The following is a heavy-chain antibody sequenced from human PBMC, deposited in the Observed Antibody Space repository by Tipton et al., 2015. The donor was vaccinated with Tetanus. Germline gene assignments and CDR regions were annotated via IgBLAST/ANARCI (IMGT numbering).Heavy chain of an antibody. CDR1: GITFSSHA. J-gene: IGHJ4*02. Sequence: SLRLSCAASGITFSSHALHWVRQAPGKGLEWVSSISSTSSYIYYADSLKGRFTISRDNAKNSLYLQMNSLRAEDTAVYYCASGSALDYWGQGTLVTVSS. CDR3: ASGSALDY. D-gene: IGHD6-25*01. V-gene: IGHV3-21*01. CDR2: ISSTSSYI.